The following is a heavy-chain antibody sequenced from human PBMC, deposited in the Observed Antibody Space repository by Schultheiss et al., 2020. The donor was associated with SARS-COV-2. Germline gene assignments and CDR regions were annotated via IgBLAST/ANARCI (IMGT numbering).Heavy chain of an antibody. CDR3: ARISGGELAYFDY. D-gene: IGHD1-26*01. J-gene: IGHJ4*02. CDR1: GFSIRSGGEG. Sequence: SGPTLVKPTQTLTLTCTFSGFSIRSGGEGVGWIRQPPGEALEWLALIYWDDEKLYSPSLENRLTITMDTSKTQVVLRMTNVDPVDTATYYCARISGGELAYFDYWGQGTLVTVSS. CDR2: IYWDDEK. V-gene: IGHV2-5*02.